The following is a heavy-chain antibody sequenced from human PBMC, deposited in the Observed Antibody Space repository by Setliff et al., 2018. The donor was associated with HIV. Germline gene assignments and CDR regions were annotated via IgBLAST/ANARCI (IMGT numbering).Heavy chain of an antibody. CDR2: INTNTGNP. J-gene: IGHJ6*03. Sequence: ASVKVSCKASGYSFTNYALNWVRQAPGQGLEWMGWINTNTGNPMYAQVYTGRFVFYLDTSVSTAFLQISSLKAEDTAVYYCAAMIVNYYYMDVWGKGTTVTASS. CDR3: AAMIVNYYYMDV. D-gene: IGHD3-22*01. V-gene: IGHV7-4-1*02. CDR1: GYSFTNYA.